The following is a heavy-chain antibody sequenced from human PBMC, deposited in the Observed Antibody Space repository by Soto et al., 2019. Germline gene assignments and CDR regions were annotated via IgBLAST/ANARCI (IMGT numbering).Heavy chain of an antibody. CDR1: GCTFTSYG. CDR3: ARVGAPGYSSGWYGYFQH. Sequence: AFVKVSCKASGCTFTSYGISWVRQAPGQGLEWMGWISAYNGNTNYAQKLQGRVTMTTDTSTSTAYMELRSLRSDDTAVYYCARVGAPGYSSGWYGYFQHWGQGTLVTVSS. V-gene: IGHV1-18*01. D-gene: IGHD6-19*01. CDR2: ISAYNGNT. J-gene: IGHJ1*01.